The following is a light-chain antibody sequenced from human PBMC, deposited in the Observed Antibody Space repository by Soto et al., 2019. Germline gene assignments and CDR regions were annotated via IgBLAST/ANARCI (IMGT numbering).Light chain of an antibody. CDR1: QSVSSSY. J-gene: IGKJ1*01. CDR3: HQYGSSPAT. V-gene: IGKV3-20*01. Sequence: EIVGTQSPATLSLSKWERATLSCRASQSVSSSYLAWYQQKPGQAPRLLIYGASSRATGIPDRFSGSGFGTDFTLTISRLEPEDFAVYYCHQYGSSPATFCQGTKVAIK. CDR2: GAS.